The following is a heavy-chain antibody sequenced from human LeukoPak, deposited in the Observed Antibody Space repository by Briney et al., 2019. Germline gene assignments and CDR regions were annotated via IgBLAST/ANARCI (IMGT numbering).Heavy chain of an antibody. J-gene: IGHJ6*03. Sequence: QPGRSLRLSCAASGFTFSSYGMHWVRQAPGKGLEWVAVIWYDGSNKYYADSVKGRFTISRDNSKNTLYLQMNSLRAEDTAVYYCAKGQYSSSWYGYYYMDVWGKGTTVTVSS. V-gene: IGHV3-33*06. CDR1: GFTFSSYG. CDR3: AKGQYSSSWYGYYYMDV. D-gene: IGHD6-13*01. CDR2: IWYDGSNK.